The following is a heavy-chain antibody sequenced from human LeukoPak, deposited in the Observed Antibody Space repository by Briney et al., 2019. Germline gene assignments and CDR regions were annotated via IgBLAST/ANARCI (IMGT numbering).Heavy chain of an antibody. D-gene: IGHD2-15*01. J-gene: IGHJ4*02. CDR1: GFTFSSYA. V-gene: IGHV3-23*01. CDR3: AKDRRYCSGGSCYEGNY. Sequence: GGSLRLSCAASGFTFSSYAMSWVRQAPGKGLEWVSAISGSGGSTYYADSVKGRFTISRDNSKNMLYLQMNSLRAEDTAVYYCAKDRRYCSGGSCYEGNYWGQGTLVTVSS. CDR2: ISGSGGST.